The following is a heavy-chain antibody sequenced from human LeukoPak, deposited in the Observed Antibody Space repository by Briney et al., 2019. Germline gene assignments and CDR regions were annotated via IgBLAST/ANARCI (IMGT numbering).Heavy chain of an antibody. V-gene: IGHV3-23*01. CDR3: AKDSAKKYDDY. CDR2: ISGSDGST. CDR1: GFAFDDYA. J-gene: IGHJ4*02. Sequence: GGSLRLSCAASGFAFDDYAMHWVRQAPGKGLEWVSGISGSDGSTNYADSVKGRFTISRENSKNTPYLQMNSLRAEDTAVYYCAKDSAKKYDDYWGQGTLVTVSS. D-gene: IGHD2/OR15-2a*01.